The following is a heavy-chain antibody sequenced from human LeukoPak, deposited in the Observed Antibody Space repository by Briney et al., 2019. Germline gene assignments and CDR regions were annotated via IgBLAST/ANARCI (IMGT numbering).Heavy chain of an antibody. CDR1: GFTFSSYN. J-gene: IGHJ4*02. CDR2: VSSNTITI. CDR3: ARDSSSGSYYVN. Sequence: GGSLRLSCAASGFTFSSYNMSWVRQAPGKGLEWVSYVSSNTITIYYADSVKGRFTISRDNAKNSLYLQMSSLRDEDTAVYYCARDSSSGSYYVNWGQGTLVTVSS. V-gene: IGHV3-48*02. D-gene: IGHD1-26*01.